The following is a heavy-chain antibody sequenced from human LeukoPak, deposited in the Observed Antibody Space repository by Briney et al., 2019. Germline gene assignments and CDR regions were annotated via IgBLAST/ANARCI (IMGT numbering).Heavy chain of an antibody. V-gene: IGHV1-18*01. Sequence: ASVKVSCKASGYTFTSYGISWVRQAPGQGLEWMGWISAYNGNTNYARKLQGRVTMTTDTSTSTAYMELRSLRSDDTAVYYCARDSYYYDSSGRGSAGWFDPWGQGTLVTVSS. CDR1: GYTFTSYG. D-gene: IGHD3-22*01. CDR3: ARDSYYYDSSGRGSAGWFDP. CDR2: ISAYNGNT. J-gene: IGHJ5*02.